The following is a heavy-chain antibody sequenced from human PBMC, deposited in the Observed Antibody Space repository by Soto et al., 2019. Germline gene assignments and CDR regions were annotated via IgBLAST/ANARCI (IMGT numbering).Heavy chain of an antibody. V-gene: IGHV3-30-3*01. Sequence: PGGSLRLSCAASGFTFSSYAMHWVRQAPGKGLEWVAVISYDGSNKYYADSVKGRFTISRDNSKNTLYLQMNSLRAEDTAVYYCARGSQYYDILTGYYNYYYYYGMDVWGQGTTVTVSS. D-gene: IGHD3-9*01. J-gene: IGHJ6*02. CDR1: GFTFSSYA. CDR3: ARGSQYYDILTGYYNYYYYYGMDV. CDR2: ISYDGSNK.